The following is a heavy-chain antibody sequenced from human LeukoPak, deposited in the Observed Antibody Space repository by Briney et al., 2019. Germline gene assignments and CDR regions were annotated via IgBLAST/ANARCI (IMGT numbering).Heavy chain of an antibody. CDR2: IYYLGST. D-gene: IGHD3-10*01. CDR3: ARDRPGSYWYFDL. V-gene: IGHV4-59*01. J-gene: IGHJ2*01. CDR1: GGSISSYY. Sequence: SETLSLTCTVSGGSISSYYWSWIRQPPGKGPEWVGHIYYLGSTNYNPSLKSRVTISIDTSKNYFSLKLNSVIAADTAVYYCARDRPGSYWYFDLWGRGTLVTVSS.